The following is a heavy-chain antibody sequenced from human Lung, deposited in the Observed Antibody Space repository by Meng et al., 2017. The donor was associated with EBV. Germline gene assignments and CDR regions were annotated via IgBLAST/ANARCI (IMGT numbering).Heavy chain of an antibody. CDR2: IYYSGST. CDR3: AREWCSGGSCYPDY. CDR1: GGPISSGGYY. V-gene: IGHV4-30-4*01. J-gene: IGHJ4*02. D-gene: IGHD2-15*01. Sequence: VQRQWSAQGLVNPSQTLSPPFLVSGGPISSGGYYWSWIRQPPGKGLEWIGYIYYSGSTYYNPSLKSRVTISVDTSKNQFSLKLSSVTAADTAVYYCAREWCSGGSCYPDYWGQGTLVTVSS.